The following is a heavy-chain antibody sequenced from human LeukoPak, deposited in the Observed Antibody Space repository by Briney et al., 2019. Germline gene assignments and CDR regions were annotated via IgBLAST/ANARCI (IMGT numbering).Heavy chain of an antibody. D-gene: IGHD3-9*01. J-gene: IGHJ4*02. Sequence: PSETLSLTCTVSGGSISSGDYYWSWIRQPPGKGLEWIGYIYYSGSTYYNPSLKSRVTISVDTSKNQFSLKLSSVTAADTAVYYCARVDRNYDILTGYYRTFDYWGQGTLVTVSS. CDR3: ARVDRNYDILTGYYRTFDY. V-gene: IGHV4-30-4*01. CDR2: IYYSGST. CDR1: GGSISSGDYY.